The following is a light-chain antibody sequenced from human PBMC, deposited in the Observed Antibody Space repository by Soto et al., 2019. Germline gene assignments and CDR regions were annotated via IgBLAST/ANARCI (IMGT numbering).Light chain of an antibody. J-gene: IGKJ1*01. CDR2: GAS. CDR3: QQYGSSPVT. Sequence: EIVLTQSPGTLSLSPGERATLSCRASQSVSSSYLAWYQQKPGQAPRLLIYGASSRATGIPDRFSGSGSGTDFTLTISRLEDEYFAVYYCQQYGSSPVTFGQGTQVGLK. CDR1: QSVSSSY. V-gene: IGKV3-20*01.